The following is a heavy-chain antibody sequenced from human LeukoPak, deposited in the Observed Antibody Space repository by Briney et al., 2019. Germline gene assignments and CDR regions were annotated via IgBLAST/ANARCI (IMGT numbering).Heavy chain of an antibody. CDR2: ISDSGGST. CDR3: VRGYSFGPYGMDV. J-gene: IGHJ6*02. Sequence: GGSLRLSCSASGFPFSSYAMHWVRQAPGKGLEYVSAISDSGGSTYYADSVKGRFTISRDNSKHTLYLQMSSLRAEDTAVYFCVRGYSFGPYGMDVWGQGTTVTVSS. CDR1: GFPFSSYA. D-gene: IGHD2-15*01. V-gene: IGHV3-64D*09.